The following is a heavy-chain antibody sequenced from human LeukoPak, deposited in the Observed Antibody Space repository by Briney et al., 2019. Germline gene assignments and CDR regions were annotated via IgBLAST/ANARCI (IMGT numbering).Heavy chain of an antibody. CDR1: GYTFTGYY. CDR3: ARDAGELLPYFL. J-gene: IGHJ4*02. D-gene: IGHD1-26*01. Sequence: ASVKVSCKASGYTFTGYYMHWVRQAPGQGLEWMGWINPNSGGTNYARKFQGRVTMTRDTSISTAYMELSRLRSDDTAVYYCARDAGELLPYFLWGQGTLVTVSS. CDR2: INPNSGGT. V-gene: IGHV1-2*02.